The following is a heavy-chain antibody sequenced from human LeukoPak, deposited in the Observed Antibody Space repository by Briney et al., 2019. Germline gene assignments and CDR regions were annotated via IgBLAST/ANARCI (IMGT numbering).Heavy chain of an antibody. V-gene: IGHV3-64*01. D-gene: IGHD1-14*01. Sequence: GGSLRLSCAASGFTFSAYVMHWVRQAPGKGPASVSAISRNGGTTYYASSVKGRFTISRDDSKNTLYLQMGSLSVEDMAVYYCARENQGGSDYWGQGTLVTVSS. CDR2: ISRNGGTT. CDR1: GFTFSAYV. CDR3: ARENQGGSDY. J-gene: IGHJ4*02.